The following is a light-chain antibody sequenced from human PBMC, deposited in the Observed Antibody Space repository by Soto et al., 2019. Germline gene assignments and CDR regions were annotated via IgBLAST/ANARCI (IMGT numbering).Light chain of an antibody. CDR1: SSDVGSYNL. J-gene: IGLJ1*01. CDR2: EGS. V-gene: IGLV2-23*01. Sequence: QSVLTQPASVSGSPGQSITISCTGTSSDVGSYNLVSWYQHHPGKAPKLMIYEGSKRPPGVSNRFSGSKSGNTASLTISGLQAEDEADYFCCSYAGSNTFVFGTGTKVTVL. CDR3: CSYAGSNTFV.